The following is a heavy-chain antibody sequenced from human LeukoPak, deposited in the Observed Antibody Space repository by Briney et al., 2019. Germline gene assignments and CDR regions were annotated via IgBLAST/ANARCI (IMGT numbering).Heavy chain of an antibody. D-gene: IGHD3-9*01. V-gene: IGHV3-23*01. CDR2: ITGSGGNT. Sequence: GASLRLSCAASGFTFSNYAMSWVRQAPGKGLEWVSAITGSGGNTYYADSVKGRFTISRDNSKDTVFLQLNSLRAEDTAVYYCAKWGDYDVLTGYYVSDYWGQGTLVTVSS. CDR1: GFTFSNYA. J-gene: IGHJ4*02. CDR3: AKWGDYDVLTGYYVSDY.